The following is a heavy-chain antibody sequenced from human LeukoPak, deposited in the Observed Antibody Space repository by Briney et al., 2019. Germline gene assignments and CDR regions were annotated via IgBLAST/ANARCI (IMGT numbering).Heavy chain of an antibody. Sequence: GRSLRLSCEGSGYTFSYYFMYWVRQAPGKERGGVAAISDDGTNEHYADSVKGRFTISRYNSKNSLYLQMNRLRSEDTAVYYCARVRAYPYNSSPRHWFNPWGQGTLVTVSS. D-gene: IGHD1-14*01. V-gene: IGHV3-30*04. CDR2: ISDDGTNE. CDR3: ARVRAYPYNSSPRHWFNP. CDR1: GYTFSYYF. J-gene: IGHJ5*02.